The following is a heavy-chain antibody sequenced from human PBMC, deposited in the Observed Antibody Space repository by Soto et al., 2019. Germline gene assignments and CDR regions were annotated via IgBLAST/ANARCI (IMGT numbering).Heavy chain of an antibody. D-gene: IGHD3-3*01. CDR3: ARVLSGEKTYYDFWSGYQNWFDP. CDR1: GDSVSTNSAA. V-gene: IGHV6-1*01. CDR2: TYYRSKWYN. Sequence: PSRTYSRACAIFGDSVSTNSAAWNLIRKSPSRGLGWLGRTYYRSKWYNDYAVSVKSRITINPDTSKSQFSLQLNSVTPEDTAVYYCARVLSGEKTYYDFWSGYQNWFDPWAQGTLVTVSS. J-gene: IGHJ5*02.